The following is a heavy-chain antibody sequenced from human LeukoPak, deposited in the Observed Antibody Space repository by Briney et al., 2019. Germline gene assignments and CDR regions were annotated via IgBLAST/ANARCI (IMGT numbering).Heavy chain of an antibody. CDR3: ARAPHPYCSGGNCIYFDY. Sequence: PGGSLRLSCAASGFTFSSYSRNWVRQAPGKGLEWVSSISSSSSYIYYADSVKSRFTLSRDNAKKSLHLQMNSLRAEDTAVYYCARAPHPYCSGGNCIYFDYWGQGTLVTVSS. V-gene: IGHV3-21*01. CDR1: GFTFSSYS. D-gene: IGHD2-15*01. J-gene: IGHJ4*02. CDR2: ISSSSSYI.